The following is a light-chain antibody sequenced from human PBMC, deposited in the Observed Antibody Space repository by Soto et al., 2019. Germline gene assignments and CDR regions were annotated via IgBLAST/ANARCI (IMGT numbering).Light chain of an antibody. CDR1: SSDVGGYNY. CDR2: DVS. Sequence: QSVLTQPRSVSGSPGQSVTISCTGTSSDVGGYNYVSWYQQHPGKAPKLIIHDVSKRPSGVPDRFSGSKSGNTASLTISGLQVEDEADYYCCSHAGSNTLVFGGGTKVTVL. J-gene: IGLJ2*01. V-gene: IGLV2-11*01. CDR3: CSHAGSNTLV.